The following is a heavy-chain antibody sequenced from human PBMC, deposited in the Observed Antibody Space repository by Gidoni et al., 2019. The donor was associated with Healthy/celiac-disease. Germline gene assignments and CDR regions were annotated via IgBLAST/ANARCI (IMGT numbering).Heavy chain of an antibody. J-gene: IGHJ4*02. CDR1: GFPFGDYY. D-gene: IGHD3-22*01. CDR3: ARGDGGYYYDSSGYPIDY. V-gene: IGHV3-11*01. Sequence: QVPLVESGGGLVTPGGSLTLSWAASGFPFGDYYMSWIRQAPGKGLEWVSYSSSSGSTIYYADSVKGRFTISRDNAKNSLYLQMNSLRAEDTAVYYCARGDGGYYYDSSGYPIDYWGQGTLVTVSS. CDR2: SSSSGSTI.